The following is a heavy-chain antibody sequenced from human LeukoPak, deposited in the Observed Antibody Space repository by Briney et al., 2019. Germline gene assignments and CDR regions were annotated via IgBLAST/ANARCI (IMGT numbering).Heavy chain of an antibody. D-gene: IGHD6-6*01. Sequence: GGSLRLSCAASGFTFSSYGMHWVRQAPGKGLEWVSSISSSSSYIYYADSVKGRFTISRDNAKNSLYLQMNSLRAEDTAVYYCARGSSSSFIVDYWGQGTLVTVSS. CDR1: GFTFSSYG. V-gene: IGHV3-21*01. J-gene: IGHJ4*02. CDR3: ARGSSSSFIVDY. CDR2: ISSSSSYI.